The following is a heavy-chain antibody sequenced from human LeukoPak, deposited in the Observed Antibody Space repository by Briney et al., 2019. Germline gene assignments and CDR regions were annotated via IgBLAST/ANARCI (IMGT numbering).Heavy chain of an antibody. CDR2: IYYSGST. CDR3: ARQDDFWSGSTDPYYYYYMDV. CDR1: GGSISSYY. Sequence: SETLSLTCTVSGGSISSYYWSWIRQPPGKGLEWIGYIYYSGSTNYNPSLKSRVTVSVDTSKNQFSLKLSSVTAAGTAVYYCARQDDFWSGSTDPYYYYYMDVWGKGTTVTVSS. D-gene: IGHD3-3*01. V-gene: IGHV4-59*01. J-gene: IGHJ6*03.